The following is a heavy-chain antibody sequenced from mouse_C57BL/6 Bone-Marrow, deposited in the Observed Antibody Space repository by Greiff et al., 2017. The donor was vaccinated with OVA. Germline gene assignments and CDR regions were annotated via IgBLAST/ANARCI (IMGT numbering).Heavy chain of an antibody. V-gene: IGHV1-15*01. D-gene: IGHD1-1*01. CDR3: TRPHNYSSSYHFDY. CDR2: IDPETGGT. CDR1: GYTFTDYE. J-gene: IGHJ2*01. Sequence: QVQLQQSGAELVRPGASVTLSCKASGYTFTDYEMHWVKQTPVHGLEWIGAIDPETGGTAYNQKLKGKAILTADTTSNTAYIELRILTSYDSAVYYCTRPHNYSSSYHFDYWGQGTTLTVSS.